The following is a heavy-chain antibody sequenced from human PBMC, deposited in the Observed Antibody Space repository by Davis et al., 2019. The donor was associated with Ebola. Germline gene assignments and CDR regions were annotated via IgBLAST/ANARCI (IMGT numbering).Heavy chain of an antibody. CDR2: INHSGST. CDR1: GESFSDYY. Sequence: PGGSLRLSCAVYGESFSDYYWSWIRQPPGKGLEWIGEINHSGSTNYNPSLKSRVTISVDTSKNQFSLKLSSVTAADTAVYYCARGSAYCGGDCYHFDYWGQGTLVTVSS. D-gene: IGHD2-21*02. J-gene: IGHJ4*02. CDR3: ARGSAYCGGDCYHFDY. V-gene: IGHV4-34*01.